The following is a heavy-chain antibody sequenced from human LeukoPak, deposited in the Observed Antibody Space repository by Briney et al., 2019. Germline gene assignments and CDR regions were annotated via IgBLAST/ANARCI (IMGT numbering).Heavy chain of an antibody. J-gene: IGHJ4*02. V-gene: IGHV1-69*06. CDR1: GGTFSSYA. CDR2: IIPIFGTA. D-gene: IGHD3-22*01. Sequence: GASVKVSCKASGGTFSSYAISWVRQAPGQGLEWMGGIIPIFGTANYAQKFQGRVTITADKSTSTAYMELSSLRSEDTAVYYCARSHYYDSSGYLGYWGQGTLVTVSS. CDR3: ARSHYYDSSGYLGY.